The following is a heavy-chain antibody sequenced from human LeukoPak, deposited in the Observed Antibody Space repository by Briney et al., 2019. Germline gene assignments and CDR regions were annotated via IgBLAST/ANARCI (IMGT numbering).Heavy chain of an antibody. CDR1: GGSISSYY. J-gene: IGHJ3*02. CDR2: IYYSGST. Sequence: SETLSLTCTVSGGSISSYYWSWIRQPPGKGLEWIGYIYYSGSTNYNPSLKSRVTISVDTSKNQFSLKLSSVTAADTAVYYCARRQAYSYGYAFDIWGQGTMVTVSS. CDR3: ARRQAYSYGYAFDI. D-gene: IGHD5-18*01. V-gene: IGHV4-59*08.